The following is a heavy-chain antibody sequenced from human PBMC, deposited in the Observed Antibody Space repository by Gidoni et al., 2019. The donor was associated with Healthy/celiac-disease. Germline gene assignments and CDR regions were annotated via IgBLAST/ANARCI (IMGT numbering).Heavy chain of an antibody. J-gene: IGHJ4*02. CDR3: ARQARDGYNRGLDY. Sequence: QLQLQESGPGLVKPSETLSLTCTVSGGSISSSSYYWGWTRQPPGKGLEWIGSIYYSGSTYSNPSLKSRVTISVDTSKNQFSLKLSSVTAADTAVYYCARQARDGYNRGLDYWGQGTLVTVSS. CDR2: IYYSGST. CDR1: GGSISSSSYY. V-gene: IGHV4-39*01. D-gene: IGHD5-12*01.